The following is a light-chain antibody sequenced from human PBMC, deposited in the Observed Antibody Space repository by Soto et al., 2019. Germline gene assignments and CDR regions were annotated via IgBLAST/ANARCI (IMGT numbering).Light chain of an antibody. Sequence: EIVLTQSPATLSLSPGERATLSCRASQSVSSYLAWYQQKPGQGPRLLIYDASNRAAGIPARFSGSGSGTDFTLTISSLEPEDLAVYYCQQRSNWPQITFGQGTRLEIK. V-gene: IGKV3-11*01. CDR1: QSVSSY. J-gene: IGKJ5*01. CDR3: QQRSNWPQIT. CDR2: DAS.